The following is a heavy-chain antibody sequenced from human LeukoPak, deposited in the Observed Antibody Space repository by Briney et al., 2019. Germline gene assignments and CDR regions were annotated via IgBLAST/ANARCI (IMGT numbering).Heavy chain of an antibody. CDR1: GGSISSSSYY. Sequence: SETLSLTCTVSGGSISSSSYYWGWIRQPPGKGLEWIGSIYYSGSTYYNPSLKSRVTISVDTSKNQFSLKLSSVTAADTAVYYCARMRRHDFWSGYPSYWYFDLWGRGTLVTVSS. J-gene: IGHJ2*01. CDR2: IYYSGST. D-gene: IGHD3-3*01. CDR3: ARMRRHDFWSGYPSYWYFDL. V-gene: IGHV4-39*07.